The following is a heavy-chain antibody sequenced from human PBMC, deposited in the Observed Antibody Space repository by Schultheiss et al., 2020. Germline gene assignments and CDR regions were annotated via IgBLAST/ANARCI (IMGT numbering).Heavy chain of an antibody. Sequence: KVSCKGSGYSFISYWIGWVRQMPGKGLEWMGIIYPGDSDTRYSPSFQGQVTISADKSISTAYLQWSSLKASDTAIYYCARHYSASSSPDYWGQGTLVTVSS. D-gene: IGHD6-6*01. CDR3: ARHYSASSSPDY. CDR1: GYSFISYW. J-gene: IGHJ4*02. CDR2: IYPGDSDT. V-gene: IGHV5-51*01.